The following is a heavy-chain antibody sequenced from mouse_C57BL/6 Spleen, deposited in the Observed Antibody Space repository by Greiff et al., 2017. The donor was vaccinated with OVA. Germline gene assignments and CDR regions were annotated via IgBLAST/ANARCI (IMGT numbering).Heavy chain of an antibody. J-gene: IGHJ2*01. CDR3: AFYYGNYGGFDY. V-gene: IGHV1-26*01. D-gene: IGHD2-1*01. CDR2: INSNNGGT. Sequence: VLLQQSGPELVKPGASVKISCKASGYTFTDYYMTWVKQSHGKSLEWIGDINSNNGGTSYNQKFKGKATLTVDKSSSTAYMELRSLTSEDSAVYYCAFYYGNYGGFDYWGQGTTLTVSS. CDR1: GYTFTDYY.